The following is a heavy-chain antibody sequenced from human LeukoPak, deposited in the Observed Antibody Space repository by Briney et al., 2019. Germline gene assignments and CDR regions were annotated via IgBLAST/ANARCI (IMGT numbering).Heavy chain of an antibody. CDR2: ISSDSNTI. V-gene: IGHV3-48*01. Sequence: GGSLKLSCAASGFTFSTQGLIWVRQAPGTGLEWVSYISSDSNTIQYAESVRGRFTISSDNANNSLFLQMYSLRPEDTAVYYCVRDLVGLDYWGQGTLVTVSS. J-gene: IGHJ4*02. CDR3: VRDLVGLDY. CDR1: GFTFSTQG. D-gene: IGHD3/OR15-3a*01.